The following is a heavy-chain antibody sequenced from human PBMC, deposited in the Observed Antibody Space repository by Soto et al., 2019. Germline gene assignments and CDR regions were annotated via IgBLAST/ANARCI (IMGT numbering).Heavy chain of an antibody. D-gene: IGHD3-16*01. V-gene: IGHV3-23*01. CDR3: AKDAIANDGIWLMDS. CDR2: LLRPGRCT. J-gene: IGHJ5*02. Sequence: LRLSCAASGFMFSDYAMTWARQAPGKELEWVSGLLRPGRCTYYADSVKGRFTSSGDTSANTVYLQMDSLRAEDTAVYYCAKDAIANDGIWLMDSWGQGTVVTVSS. CDR1: GFMFSDYA.